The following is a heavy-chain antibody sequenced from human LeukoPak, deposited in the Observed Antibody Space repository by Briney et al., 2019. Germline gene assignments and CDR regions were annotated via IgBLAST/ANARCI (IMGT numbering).Heavy chain of an antibody. J-gene: IGHJ5*02. V-gene: IGHV3-21*03. Sequence: GGSLRLSCAASGFTFSRYSMNWVRQAPGKGLEWVSSISIGNTYIYYADSVKGRFTISRDNAKNSLYLQLNSLRAEDTAVYYCARGPVPLWFDPWGQGTLVTVSS. CDR2: ISIGNTYI. CDR3: ARGPVPLWFDP. D-gene: IGHD2-2*01. CDR1: GFTFSRYS.